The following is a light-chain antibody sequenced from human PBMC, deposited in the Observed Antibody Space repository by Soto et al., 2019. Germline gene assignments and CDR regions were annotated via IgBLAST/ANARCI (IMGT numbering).Light chain of an antibody. J-gene: IGKJ2*01. CDR2: GAS. Sequence: EIVLTQSPGTLSLSPGERATLSCRASQSVSSSYLAWYQQKPGQAPRLLIYGASSRATGIPDRFSGSGSGTDFTLTISRPEPEDFAVYYCQQYGSAPMYTFGQGTNLEIK. V-gene: IGKV3-20*01. CDR1: QSVSSSY. CDR3: QQYGSAPMYT.